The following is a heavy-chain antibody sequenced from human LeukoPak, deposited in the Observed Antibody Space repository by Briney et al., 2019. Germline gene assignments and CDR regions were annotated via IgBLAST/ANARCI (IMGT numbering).Heavy chain of an antibody. J-gene: IGHJ4*02. V-gene: IGHV4-34*01. CDR3: ASGRGLPLGY. CDR1: GGSFSGYY. D-gene: IGHD7-27*01. Sequence: SETLSLTCAVYGGSFSGYYWSWIRQPPGKGLEWIGEINHSGSTNYNPSLKSRVTISVDTSKNQFSLKLNSVTAAATAVYYCASGRGLPLGYWGQGTLVTVSS. CDR2: INHSGST.